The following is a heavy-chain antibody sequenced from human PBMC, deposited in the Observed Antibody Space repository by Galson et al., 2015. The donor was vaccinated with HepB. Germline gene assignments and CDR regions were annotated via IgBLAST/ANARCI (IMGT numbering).Heavy chain of an antibody. J-gene: IGHJ6*02. CDR2: IYWDDDK. Sequence: PALVKPTQTLTLTCTFSGFSLSTSGVGVGWIRQPPGKALEWLALIYWDDDKRYSPSLKSRLTITKDTSKNQVVLTMTNMDPVDTATYYCAHRRRPFSYYDPPDGMDVWGQGTTVTVSS. D-gene: IGHD3-3*01. CDR3: AHRRRPFSYYDPPDGMDV. V-gene: IGHV2-5*02. CDR1: GFSLSTSGVG.